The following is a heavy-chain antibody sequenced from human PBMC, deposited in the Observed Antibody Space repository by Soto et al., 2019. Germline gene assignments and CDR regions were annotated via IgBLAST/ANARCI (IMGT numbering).Heavy chain of an antibody. CDR2: IYYSGST. CDR1: GGSLSSYY. CDR3: ARGRDGYNFPFDY. V-gene: IGHV4-59*01. J-gene: IGHJ4*02. D-gene: IGHD5-12*01. Sequence: SETLSLTCTVSGGSLSSYYWIWIRQPPGKGLEWIGYIYYSGSTNYNPSLKSRVTISVDTSKNQFSLKLSSVTAADTAVYYCARGRDGYNFPFDYWGQGTLVTVSS.